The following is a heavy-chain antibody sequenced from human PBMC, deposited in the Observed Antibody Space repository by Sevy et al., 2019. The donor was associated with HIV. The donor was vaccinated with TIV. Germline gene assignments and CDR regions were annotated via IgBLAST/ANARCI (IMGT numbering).Heavy chain of an antibody. Sequence: GGSLRLSCAASGFTFSSYAMHWVRQAPGKGLEWVAVISYDGSNKYYADSVKGRFTISRDNSKNTLYLQMNSLGAEDTAVYYCARDGVLRFLEWSYTGMDVWGQGTTVTVSS. V-gene: IGHV3-30-3*01. CDR2: ISYDGSNK. J-gene: IGHJ6*02. CDR1: GFTFSSYA. D-gene: IGHD3-3*01. CDR3: ARDGVLRFLEWSYTGMDV.